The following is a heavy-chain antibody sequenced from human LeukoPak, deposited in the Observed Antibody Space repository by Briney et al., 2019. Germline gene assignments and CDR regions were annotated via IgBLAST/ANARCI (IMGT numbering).Heavy chain of an antibody. Sequence: PSQTLSLTCTVSGGSISSGGYYWSWIRQHPGKGLEWIGYIYYSGSTYYNPSLKSRVTISVDTSKNQFSLKLSSVTAADTAVYYCARVSRGSMIAVAGAYYYMDVWGKGTTVTVSS. CDR1: GGSISSGGYY. CDR3: ARVSRGSMIAVAGAYYYMDV. D-gene: IGHD6-19*01. J-gene: IGHJ6*03. CDR2: IYYSGST. V-gene: IGHV4-31*03.